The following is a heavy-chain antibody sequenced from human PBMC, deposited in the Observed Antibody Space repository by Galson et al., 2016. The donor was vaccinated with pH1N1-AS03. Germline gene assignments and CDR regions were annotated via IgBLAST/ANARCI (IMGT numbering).Heavy chain of an antibody. CDR2: VFYTGAT. Sequence: LSLTCTVSGASVSSGGDYYWSWIRQPPGKGLEWIGHVFYTGATNYNPSVKGRVTISIDTSNNKFSLRLNSVSASDTAVYYCARDASGLDVWGQGTTVTVS. V-gene: IGHV4-61*08. CDR1: GASVSSGGDYY. J-gene: IGHJ6*02. CDR3: ARDASGLDV.